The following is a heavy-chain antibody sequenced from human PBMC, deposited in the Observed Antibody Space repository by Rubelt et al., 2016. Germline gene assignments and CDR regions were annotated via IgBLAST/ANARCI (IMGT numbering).Heavy chain of an antibody. V-gene: IGHV3-21*01. Sequence: EVQLVESGGGLVKPGGALRLSCAASGFTFSSYSMNWVRQAPGKGLEWVSSISSSSSYIYYADSVKGRFTISIDNAKNALYLQMNSLRAEDTAVYYCARHQARLRLGEFPLDWGQGTLVTVSS. D-gene: IGHD3-16*01. CDR1: GFTFSSYS. J-gene: IGHJ4*02. CDR3: ARHQARLRLGEFPLD. CDR2: ISSSSSYI.